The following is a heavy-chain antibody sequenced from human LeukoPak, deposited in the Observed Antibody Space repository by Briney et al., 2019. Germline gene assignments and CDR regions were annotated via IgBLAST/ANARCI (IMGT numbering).Heavy chain of an antibody. CDR3: ARVAWLEDY. CDR1: GFTFSSYS. CDR2: ISSSSSTI. Sequence: GGSLRLSCAASGFTFSSYSINWVRQAPGKGLEWVSYISSSSSTIYYADSLKGRFTISRDNAKNSLYLQMNSLRAEDTAVYYCARVAWLEDYWGQGTLVTVSS. V-gene: IGHV3-48*04. J-gene: IGHJ4*02. D-gene: IGHD6-19*01.